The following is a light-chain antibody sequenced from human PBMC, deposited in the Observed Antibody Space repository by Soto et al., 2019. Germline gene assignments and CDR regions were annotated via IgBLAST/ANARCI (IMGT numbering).Light chain of an antibody. CDR3: QQYGTSPQT. V-gene: IGKV3-20*01. J-gene: IGKJ1*01. CDR2: AAY. CDR1: QSVTSTY. Sequence: EIVLTQSPGTLSLSPGERATLSCRASQSVTSTYLAWYQQRPGQSPRLLIYAAYSRATGIPDRFRGSGSGTDFTLTISRLEPEDFAVYYCQQYGTSPQTFGQGTRVEIK.